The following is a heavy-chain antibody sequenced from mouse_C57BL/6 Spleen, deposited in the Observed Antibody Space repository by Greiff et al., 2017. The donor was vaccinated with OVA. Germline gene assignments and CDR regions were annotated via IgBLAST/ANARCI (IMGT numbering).Heavy chain of an antibody. CDR2: IYPGDGDT. D-gene: IGHD2-3*01. V-gene: IGHV1-80*01. Sequence: QVQLQQSGAELVKPGASVKISCKASGYAFSSYWMNWVKQRPGKGLEWIGQIYPGDGDTNYNGKFKGKATLTADESSSTAYMQLSSLTSEDSAVYFCARRGIYDAFSTGFDYWGQGTTLTVSS. CDR3: ARRGIYDAFSTGFDY. J-gene: IGHJ2*01. CDR1: GYAFSSYW.